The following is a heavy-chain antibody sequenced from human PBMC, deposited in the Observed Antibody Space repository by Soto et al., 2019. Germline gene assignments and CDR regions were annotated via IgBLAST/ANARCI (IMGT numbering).Heavy chain of an antibody. CDR2: IIPIFGTA. CDR3: ARDFGFEETYNWLDP. CDR1: GGTFSTYA. J-gene: IGHJ5*02. D-gene: IGHD3-10*01. Sequence: SVKVSCKASGGTFSTYAINWVRQAPGQGLEWMGGIIPIFGTANYAQKFQGRVTIIVDESTNTTYMELSSLRSEDTAVYYCARDFGFEETYNWLDPWGQGTPVTVSS. V-gene: IGHV1-69*13.